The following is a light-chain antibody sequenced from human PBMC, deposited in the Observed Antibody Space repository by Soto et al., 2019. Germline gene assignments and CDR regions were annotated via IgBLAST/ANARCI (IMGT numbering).Light chain of an antibody. CDR2: DVN. Sequence: QSALTQPRSVSGSPGQSVTLSCTGTSSDVGGYHYVSWYQHHPGKARKIIIYDVNKRPSGVPDRFSGSKSGNTASLTISGLQTEDEADYYCCSYAGSYTLVFGGGTKLTVL. V-gene: IGLV2-11*01. CDR1: SSDVGGYHY. J-gene: IGLJ2*01. CDR3: CSYAGSYTLV.